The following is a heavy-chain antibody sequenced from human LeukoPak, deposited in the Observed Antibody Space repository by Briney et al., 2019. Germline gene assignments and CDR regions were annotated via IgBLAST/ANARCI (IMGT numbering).Heavy chain of an antibody. Sequence: GGSLRLSCAASGFTFSSYGMTWVRQAPGKGLEWVSYISSSSSTIYYADSVKGRFTISRDNAKNSLYLQLNSLRAEDTAVYYCARERRGSYLSFFDYWGQGTLVTVSS. J-gene: IGHJ4*02. CDR2: ISSSSSTI. CDR3: ARERRGSYLSFFDY. V-gene: IGHV3-48*01. CDR1: GFTFSSYG. D-gene: IGHD1-26*01.